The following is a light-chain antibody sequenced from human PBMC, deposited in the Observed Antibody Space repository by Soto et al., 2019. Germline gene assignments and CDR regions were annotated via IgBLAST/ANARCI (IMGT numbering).Light chain of an antibody. CDR1: SSNIGSEY. V-gene: IGLV1-51*01. Sequence: QSVLTQPPSASGTPGQTVTISCSGSSSNIGSEYIYWYQQFPGTAPRLLIYDNNKRPSGIPDRFSGSKSGTSATLGITGLQTGDEADYYCGTWDSSLSAGVFGTGTKLTVL. CDR3: GTWDSSLSAGV. CDR2: DNN. J-gene: IGLJ1*01.